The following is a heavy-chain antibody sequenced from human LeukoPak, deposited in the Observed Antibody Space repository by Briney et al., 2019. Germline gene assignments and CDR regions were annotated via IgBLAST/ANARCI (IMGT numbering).Heavy chain of an antibody. CDR1: GYTFTNYG. D-gene: IGHD3-16*01. CDR2: ISAYNGNT. J-gene: IGHJ4*02. V-gene: IGHV1-18*01. CDR3: ARGPLGAAFDS. Sequence: ASVKVSCKASGYTFTNYGIHWVRQAPGQGLEWMGWISAYNGNTKYAQNLQGRVTMTTDTSTSTAYMELRSLRSDDTAVYYCARGPLGAAFDSWGQGTLVTVSS.